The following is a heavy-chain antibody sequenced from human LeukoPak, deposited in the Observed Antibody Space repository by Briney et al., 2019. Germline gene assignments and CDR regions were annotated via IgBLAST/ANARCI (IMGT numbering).Heavy chain of an antibody. D-gene: IGHD6-6*01. CDR3: ARDLVAARRFDY. Sequence: SQTLSLTCAISGDIVSSNGAAWNWIRQSPSRGLEWLGRTYYRSKWYNDYAESVKSRITINPDTSKNQFSLQLNSVTPEDTAVYYCARDLVAARRFDYWGQGTLVTVSS. CDR2: TYYRSKWYN. J-gene: IGHJ4*02. V-gene: IGHV6-1*01. CDR1: GDIVSSNGAA.